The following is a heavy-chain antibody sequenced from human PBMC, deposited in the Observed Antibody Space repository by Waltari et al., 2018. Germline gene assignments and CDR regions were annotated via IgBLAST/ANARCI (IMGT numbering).Heavy chain of an antibody. D-gene: IGHD3-10*01. CDR1: GGSFSGYY. CDR3: ARGRGYYGSGNNWFDP. Sequence: QVQLQQWGAGLLKPSETLSLTCAVYGGSFSGYYCSWLRQPPGKGLEWIGEINHSGSTNYNPSLKSRVTISVDTSKNQFSLKLSSVTAADTAVYYCARGRGYYGSGNNWFDPWGQGTLVTVSS. V-gene: IGHV4-34*01. J-gene: IGHJ5*02. CDR2: INHSGST.